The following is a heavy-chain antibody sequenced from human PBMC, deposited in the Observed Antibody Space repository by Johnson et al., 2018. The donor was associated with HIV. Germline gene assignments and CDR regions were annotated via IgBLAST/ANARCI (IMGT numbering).Heavy chain of an antibody. CDR3: AKDHDYGDAFDI. CDR1: GVTFSSYG. J-gene: IGHJ3*02. Sequence: QVLLVESGGGLVQPEGSLRLSCAAGGVTFSSYGMHWVRQAPGKGLEGVAFIRYDGNNKYYADSVKGRFTISRDNSKNTLFLQMNSLRAEDTAVYYCAKDHDYGDAFDIWGQGTMVTVSS. D-gene: IGHD4-17*01. V-gene: IGHV3-30*02. CDR2: IRYDGNNK.